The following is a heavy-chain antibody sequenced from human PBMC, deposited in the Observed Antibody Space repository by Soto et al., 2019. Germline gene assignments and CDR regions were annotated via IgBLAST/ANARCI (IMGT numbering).Heavy chain of an antibody. CDR1: GGTFSSYS. CDR2: IIPILNTA. CDR3: TRAVCGSTSGFYYFGLGV. Sequence: QVHLVQSGAEVKKPGSSVRVSCKTSGGTFSSYSFTWVRQAPGQGLEWMGEIIPILNTANFAQKFQSRVTITADGSTSTVYMDLSSLSPDKAAVLSCTRAVCGSTSGFYYFGLGVWGEGTTVNVAA. J-gene: IGHJ6*04. D-gene: IGHD3-9*01. V-gene: IGHV1-69*01.